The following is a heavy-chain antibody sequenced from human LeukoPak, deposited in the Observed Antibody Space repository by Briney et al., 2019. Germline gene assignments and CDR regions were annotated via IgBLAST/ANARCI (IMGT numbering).Heavy chain of an antibody. CDR2: IKEDGSEK. CDR3: ATYTNWVAGDV. J-gene: IGHJ6*02. CDR1: GLTFSKSW. Sequence: GGSLRLSCAASGLTFSKSWMSWFRQAPGQGLEWVAAIKEDGSEKDYVDSVKGRFTISRDNAKNLLYLQMNSLRAEDTAVYYCATYTNWVAGDVWGQGTSVSVSS. V-gene: IGHV3-7*01. D-gene: IGHD1-1*01.